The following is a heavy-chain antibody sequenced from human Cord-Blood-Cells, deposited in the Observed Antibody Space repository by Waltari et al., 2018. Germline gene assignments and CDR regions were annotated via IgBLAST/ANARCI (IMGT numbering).Heavy chain of an antibody. Sequence: QVQLVESGGGVVQPGRSLRLSCAASGFTFSGYGMHWVRQAPGKGLEWVAVISYDGSNKYYADSVKGRFTISRDNSKNTLYLQMNSLRAEDTAVYYCAKDRGGTHFDYWGQGTLVTVSS. J-gene: IGHJ4*02. CDR3: AKDRGGTHFDY. CDR2: ISYDGSNK. CDR1: GFTFSGYG. D-gene: IGHD2-15*01. V-gene: IGHV3-30*18.